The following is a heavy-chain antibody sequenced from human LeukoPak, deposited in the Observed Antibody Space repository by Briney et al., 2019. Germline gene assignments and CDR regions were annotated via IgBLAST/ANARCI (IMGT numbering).Heavy chain of an antibody. CDR1: GFTFSSYA. CDR2: ISYDGSSK. J-gene: IGHJ3*02. Sequence: GRSLRLTCAASGFTFSSYAMHWVRQAPGKGLEWVAVISYDGSSKYYADSVKGRFTISRDNSKNTLYLQMSSLRAEDTAVYYCARDGDHRAFDIWGQGTMVTVSS. V-gene: IGHV3-30-3*01. D-gene: IGHD7-27*01. CDR3: ARDGDHRAFDI.